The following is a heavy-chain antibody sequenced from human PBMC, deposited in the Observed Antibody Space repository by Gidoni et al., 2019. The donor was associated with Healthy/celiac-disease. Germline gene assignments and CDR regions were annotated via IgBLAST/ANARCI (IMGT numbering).Heavy chain of an antibody. CDR1: GGSISSGSYY. J-gene: IGHJ4*02. D-gene: IGHD6-19*01. CDR2: IYTRGST. CDR3: ARVLQWVDY. V-gene: IGHV4-61*02. Sequence: QVQLQESGPGLVKPSQTLSLTCTVSGGSISSGSYYWSWIRQPAGKGLEWIGRIYTRGSTNYNPSLKSRVTISVDTSKNQFSLKLSSVTAADTAVYYCARVLQWVDYWGQGTLVTVSS.